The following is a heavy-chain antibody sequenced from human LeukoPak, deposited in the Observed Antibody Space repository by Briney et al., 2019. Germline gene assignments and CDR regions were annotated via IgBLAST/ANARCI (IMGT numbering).Heavy chain of an antibody. D-gene: IGHD4-23*01. CDR2: ISYDGSNK. CDR3: ARDPTLAFGGNPRYYFDY. V-gene: IGHV3-30*19. CDR1: GFTFSSYG. J-gene: IGHJ4*02. Sequence: GGSLRLPCAASGFTFSSYGMHWVRQAPGKGLEWVAVISYDGSNKYYADSVKGRFTISRDNSKNTLYLQMNSLRAEDTAVYYCARDPTLAFGGNPRYYFDYWGQGTLVTVSS.